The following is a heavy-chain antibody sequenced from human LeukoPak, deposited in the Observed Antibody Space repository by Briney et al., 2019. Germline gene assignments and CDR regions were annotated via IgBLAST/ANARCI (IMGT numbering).Heavy chain of an antibody. CDR3: ARDREKRTYSSSLHNWFDP. V-gene: IGHV4-31*03. D-gene: IGHD6-13*01. J-gene: IGHJ5*02. CDR2: IYYSGST. Sequence: SETLSLTCTVSGGSISSGGYYWSWIRQHPGKGLEWIGYIYYSGSTYYNPSLKSRVTISVDTSKNQFSLKLSAVTAADTAVYYCARDREKRTYSSSLHNWFDPWGQGTLVTVSS. CDR1: GGSISSGGYY.